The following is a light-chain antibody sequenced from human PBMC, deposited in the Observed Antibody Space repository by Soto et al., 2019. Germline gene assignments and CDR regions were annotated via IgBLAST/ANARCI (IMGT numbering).Light chain of an antibody. CDR1: QSVRSTF. CDR2: GAS. V-gene: IGKV3-20*01. Sequence: VLPQSPDTLSLSPGDRVTLSCRASQSVRSTFLAWYQQKPGQAPRLLIYGASNRATGIPDRFSGSASGTDFTLTISRLEPDDSAAYYCQQYYDSPMNTFGQGTKLEIK. CDR3: QQYYDSPMNT. J-gene: IGKJ2*01.